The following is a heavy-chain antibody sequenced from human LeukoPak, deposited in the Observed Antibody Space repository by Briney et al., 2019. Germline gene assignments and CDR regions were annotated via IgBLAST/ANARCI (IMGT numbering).Heavy chain of an antibody. D-gene: IGHD3-10*01. CDR3: AKDFVRGTLTGAFDV. CDR2: IWYDGSNK. Sequence: PGGSLRLSCAASGFTFSSYGMHWVRQAPGKGLEWVAVIWYDGSNKYYADSVKGRFTISRDNSKNTVYLQMSSLRVEDTALYYCAKDFVRGTLTGAFDVWGRGAMVTVST. V-gene: IGHV3-33*06. CDR1: GFTFSSYG. J-gene: IGHJ3*01.